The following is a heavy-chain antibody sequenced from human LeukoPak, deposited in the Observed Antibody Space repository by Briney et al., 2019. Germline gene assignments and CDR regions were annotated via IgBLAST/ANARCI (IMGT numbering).Heavy chain of an antibody. Sequence: ASETLSLACAVYGESLSQYYCTWIRQSPGKGLEWIGEINHRGSTNLNPSLKSRVTLSVDTSKYQFSLKLTSVTAADAAVYYCASTVGSTDNCGQGTLVTVSS. CDR1: GESLSQYY. V-gene: IGHV4-34*01. CDR3: ASTVGSTDN. D-gene: IGHD1-26*01. CDR2: INHRGST. J-gene: IGHJ4*02.